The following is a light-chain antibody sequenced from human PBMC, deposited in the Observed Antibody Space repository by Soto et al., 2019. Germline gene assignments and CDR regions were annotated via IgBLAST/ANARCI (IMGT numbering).Light chain of an antibody. CDR2: DAS. V-gene: IGKV3-15*01. J-gene: IGKJ1*01. CDR3: QQYNNWPRT. CDR1: QRVSSN. Sequence: EIVMTQSPATLSVSPGEGATLSCRASQRVSSNLAWFQQKPGQAPRLLIYDASARATGTPARFSGSGSGTEFTLTISSLQSEDFAVYYCQQYNNWPRTFGQGTKVEIK.